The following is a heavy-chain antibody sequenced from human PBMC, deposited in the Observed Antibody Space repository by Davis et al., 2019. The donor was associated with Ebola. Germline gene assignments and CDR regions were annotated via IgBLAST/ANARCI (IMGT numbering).Heavy chain of an antibody. Sequence: SVKVSCKTSGDTFSSFGIGWVRQAPGQGLEWMGGIIPMFRSPHYAQKFQGRVTITADESTRTVYMELSSLRSEDTAVYFCARVRTGYYYDSSDSPSWFDPWGQGTLVTVSS. CDR2: IIPMFRSP. J-gene: IGHJ5*02. CDR3: ARVRTGYYYDSSDSPSWFDP. D-gene: IGHD3-22*01. CDR1: GDTFSSFG. V-gene: IGHV1-69*13.